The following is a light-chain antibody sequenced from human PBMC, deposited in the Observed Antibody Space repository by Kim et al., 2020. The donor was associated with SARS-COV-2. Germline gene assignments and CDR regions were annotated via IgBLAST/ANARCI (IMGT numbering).Light chain of an antibody. V-gene: IGLV3-1*01. J-gene: IGLJ2*01. CDR1: KLGDKY. Sequence: SVSPGQTASITCSGDKLGDKYACWYQQKPGQSPVLVIFQDSKRPLGIPERFSGSNSGNTATLTISGTQAMDEADYYCQAWDSGTVIFGGGTQLTVL. CDR2: QDS. CDR3: QAWDSGTVI.